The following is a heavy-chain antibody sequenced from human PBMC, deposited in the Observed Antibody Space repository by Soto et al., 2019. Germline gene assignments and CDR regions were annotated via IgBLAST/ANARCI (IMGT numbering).Heavy chain of an antibody. V-gene: IGHV5-10-1*01. CDR2: IDPTDSYT. CDR3: ASARGSYSRSDDF. D-gene: IGHD1-26*01. Sequence: PGESLKISCKGSGYSFTSYWISWVRQMPGKGLEWMGRIDPTDSYTNYSPSFQGHVTISADKSISTAYLQWGSLKASDTAMYYLASARGSYSRSDDFWGQGTLVTVSS. J-gene: IGHJ4*02. CDR1: GYSFTSYW.